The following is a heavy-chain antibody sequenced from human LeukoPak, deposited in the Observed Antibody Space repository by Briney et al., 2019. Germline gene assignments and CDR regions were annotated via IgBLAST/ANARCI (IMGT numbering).Heavy chain of an antibody. D-gene: IGHD2-15*01. Sequence: GGSLRLSCAASGFTFSSYGMHWVRQAPGKGLEWVAVIWYDGSNKYYADSVKGRFTISRDNSKNTLYLQMNSLRAEDTAVYYCAKDLWWSSLLDYWGQGTLVTVSS. CDR3: AKDLWWSSLLDY. CDR2: IWYDGSNK. V-gene: IGHV3-30*02. CDR1: GFTFSSYG. J-gene: IGHJ4*02.